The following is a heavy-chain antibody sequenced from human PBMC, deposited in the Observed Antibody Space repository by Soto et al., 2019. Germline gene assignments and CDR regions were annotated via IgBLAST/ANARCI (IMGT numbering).Heavy chain of an antibody. CDR1: GFTFDDYA. CDR3: AKDLGRYYYGMDV. V-gene: IGHV3-9*01. J-gene: IGHJ6*02. CDR2: ISWNSGSI. Sequence: SLRLSCAASGFTFDDYAMHWVRQAPGKGLEWVSGISWNSGSIGYADSVKGRFTISRDNAKNSLYLQMNSLRAEDTALYYCAKDLGRYYYGMDVWGQGTTVTVSS. D-gene: IGHD1-26*01.